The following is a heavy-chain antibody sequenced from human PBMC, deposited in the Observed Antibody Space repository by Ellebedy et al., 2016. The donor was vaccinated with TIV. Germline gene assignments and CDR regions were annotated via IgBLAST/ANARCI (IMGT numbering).Heavy chain of an antibody. D-gene: IGHD3-22*01. V-gene: IGHV1-69*06. CDR1: GVPFSNSA. CDR2: TIPLFGTA. J-gene: IGHJ3*02. Sequence: ASVKVSCKASGVPFSNSAISWVRQAPGQGLEWMGGTIPLFGTANYAQKFQGRVTITADKSTATTYMELTSLTSDDTGVYYCARDRPPDDYDLTGYAFDIWGQGTMVTVSS. CDR3: ARDRPPDDYDLTGYAFDI.